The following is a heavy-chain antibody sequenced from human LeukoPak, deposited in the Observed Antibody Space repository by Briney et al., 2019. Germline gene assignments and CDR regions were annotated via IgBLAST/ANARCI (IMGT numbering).Heavy chain of an antibody. J-gene: IGHJ5*02. CDR2: IYHSGST. CDR1: GGSISSSNW. D-gene: IGHD3-10*01. V-gene: IGHV4-4*02. Sequence: SGTLSLTCAVSGGSISSSNWWSWVRQPPGKGLEWIGEIYHSGSTNYNPSLKSRVTISVDKSKNQFSLKLSSVTAADTAVYYCAKNPPGGFGELLRWFDPWGQGTLVTVSS. CDR3: AKNPPGGFGELLRWFDP.